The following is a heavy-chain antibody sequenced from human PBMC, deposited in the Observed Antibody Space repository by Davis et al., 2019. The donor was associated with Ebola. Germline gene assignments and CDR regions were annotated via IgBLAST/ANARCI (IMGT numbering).Heavy chain of an antibody. J-gene: IGHJ4*02. V-gene: IGHV3-23*01. D-gene: IGHD7-27*01. CDR2: ISSSGDTT. Sequence: GESLKISCAASEFTFSTYAMSWVRQAPGKGLEWVSGISSSGDTTYYADFVKGRFTISRDNAKNSLYLQMNSLRDEDTAVYYCATDRNWDFDYWGQGTLVTVSS. CDR1: EFTFSTYA. CDR3: ATDRNWDFDY.